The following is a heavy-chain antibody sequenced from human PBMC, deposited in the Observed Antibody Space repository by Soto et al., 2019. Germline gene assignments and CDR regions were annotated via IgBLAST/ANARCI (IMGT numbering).Heavy chain of an antibody. CDR3: ARQNYYSGMDV. CDR1: GYTFTSYF. CDR2: ISVYNGNT. V-gene: IGHV1-18*01. Sequence: GASVKVSCKTSGYTFTSYFITWVRQAPGQGLEWMGWISVYNGNTNYAQMLQGRVTMTTDTSTSTGYLELRSLRSDDTAVYYCARQNYYSGMDVWGQGTTVTSP. J-gene: IGHJ6*02.